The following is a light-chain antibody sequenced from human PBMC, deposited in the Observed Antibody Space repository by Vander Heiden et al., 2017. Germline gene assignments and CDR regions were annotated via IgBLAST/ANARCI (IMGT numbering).Light chain of an antibody. Sequence: DIQMTQSPSSLSASVGDRVTITCRASQSISSYLNWYQQKPGKAPKLLIYAASSLQSGVPSRFSGSGSGTDFTLTSSRLQPEDFATYYCQQSDSTPQTFGQGTKVEIK. CDR3: QQSDSTPQT. CDR1: QSISSY. J-gene: IGKJ1*01. CDR2: AAS. V-gene: IGKV1-39*01.